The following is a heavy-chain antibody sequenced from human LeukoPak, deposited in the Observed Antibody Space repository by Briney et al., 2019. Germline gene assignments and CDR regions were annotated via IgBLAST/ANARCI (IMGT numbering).Heavy chain of an antibody. V-gene: IGHV4-59*08. J-gene: IGHJ4*02. CDR1: GGSMSTYY. CDR3: ARHADYDFWSGYYMPTPFDY. D-gene: IGHD3-3*01. CDR2: IYYSGST. Sequence: PSETLSLTCTVSGGSMSTYYWSWFRQPPGKGLEWIGFIYYSGSTNYNPSLKSRVTISADTSKNQFSLKLSSVTGADTAVYYCARHADYDFWSGYYMPTPFDYWGQGTLVTVSS.